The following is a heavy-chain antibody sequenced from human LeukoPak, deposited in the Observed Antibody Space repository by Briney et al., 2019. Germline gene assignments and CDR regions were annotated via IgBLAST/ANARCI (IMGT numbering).Heavy chain of an antibody. CDR2: INHSGST. CDR1: GGSFSGYY. V-gene: IGHV4-34*01. Sequence: SETLSLTCAVYGGSFSGYYWSWIRQPPGKGLKWIGEINHSGSTNYNPSLKSRVTISVDTSENQFSLKLSSVTAADTAVYYCARGHLVPAAIWFDPWGQGTLVTVSS. D-gene: IGHD2-2*01. CDR3: ARGHLVPAAIWFDP. J-gene: IGHJ5*02.